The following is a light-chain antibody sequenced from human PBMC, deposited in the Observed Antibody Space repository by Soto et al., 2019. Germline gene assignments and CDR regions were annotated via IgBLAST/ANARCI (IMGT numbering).Light chain of an antibody. Sequence: DIQLTHSPSFLSASVGDRVTITCRASQGISNYLAWYQQKPEKAPKLLIYAASALQSGVPSRFSGSGSGTEFTLTISSLQPEDFATYYCQQLNSYPRYTFGQGTKLEIK. CDR2: AAS. J-gene: IGKJ2*01. CDR3: QQLNSYPRYT. V-gene: IGKV1-9*01. CDR1: QGISNY.